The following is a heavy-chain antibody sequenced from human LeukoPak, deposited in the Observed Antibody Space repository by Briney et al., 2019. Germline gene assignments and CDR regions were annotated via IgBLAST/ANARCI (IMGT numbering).Heavy chain of an antibody. CDR3: ASWAVAGTRGLYGFDP. V-gene: IGHV4-4*02. D-gene: IGHD6-19*01. J-gene: IGHJ5*02. Sequence: PSETLSLTCDVSGGSITNDNWWSWVRQSPGRGLEWIGEMHHNGITTYDPSLRGRVTMSVDKSKNQFSLRLTSVTAADTAVYYCASWAVAGTRGLYGFDPRGQGTLVTVSS. CDR1: GGSITNDNW. CDR2: MHHNGIT.